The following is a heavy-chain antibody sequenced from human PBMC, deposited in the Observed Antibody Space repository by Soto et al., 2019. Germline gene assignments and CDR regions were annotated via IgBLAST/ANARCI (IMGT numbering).Heavy chain of an antibody. CDR2: INAGNGNT. V-gene: IGHV1-3*01. Sequence: ASVKVSCKASGYTFSSYAMHWVRQAPGQRLEWMGWINAGNGNTKYSQKFQGRVTITRDTSASTAYMELSSLRSEDTAVYYCARASYSGYRTYYYYMDGWGKGTTVTVSS. CDR3: ARASYSGYRTYYYYMDG. D-gene: IGHD5-12*01. CDR1: GYTFSSYA. J-gene: IGHJ6*03.